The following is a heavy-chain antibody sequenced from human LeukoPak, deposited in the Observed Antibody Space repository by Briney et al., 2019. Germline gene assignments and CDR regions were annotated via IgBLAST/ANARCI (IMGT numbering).Heavy chain of an antibody. Sequence: SETLSLTCTVSGGSISSSSYYWGWIRQPPGKGLEWIGSIYYSGSTYYNPSLKSRVTISVDTSKNQFSLKLSSVTAADTAVYYCARVGCSSTSCYNAFDIWGQGTMVTVSS. D-gene: IGHD2-2*02. CDR1: GGSISSSSYY. V-gene: IGHV4-39*07. CDR3: ARVGCSSTSCYNAFDI. CDR2: IYYSGST. J-gene: IGHJ3*02.